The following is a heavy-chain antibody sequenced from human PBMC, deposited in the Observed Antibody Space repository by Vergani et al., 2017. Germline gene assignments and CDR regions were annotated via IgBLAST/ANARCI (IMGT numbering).Heavy chain of an antibody. CDR3: ARDCTSGGCPDNYGMDV. CDR2: ISGPGLST. Sequence: EVHLLESGGGLVQSGGSLRLSCAASGFTFSNSAVSWVRQAPGGGLAWVSSISGPGLSTYYAASVKGRFSISRDNSKNTVFLQMHSLRAEDTAIYYCARDCTSGGCPDNYGMDVWGQGATVTVSS. CDR1: GFTFSNSA. J-gene: IGHJ6*02. D-gene: IGHD2-8*01. V-gene: IGHV3-23*01.